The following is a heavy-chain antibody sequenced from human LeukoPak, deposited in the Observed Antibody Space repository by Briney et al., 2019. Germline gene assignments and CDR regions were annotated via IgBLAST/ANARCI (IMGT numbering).Heavy chain of an antibody. Sequence: PSETLSLTCTVSGGSISSYYWSWIRQPPGQGLEWIGYIYYSGSTNYNPSLKSRVTISVKTATNQTSLKLRSVTAADTAVYDCARVTGYTIEDYFDYWGQGTLVTVCS. D-gene: IGHD3-9*01. J-gene: IGHJ4*02. CDR2: IYYSGST. CDR3: ARVTGYTIEDYFDY. CDR1: GGSISSYY. V-gene: IGHV4-59*01.